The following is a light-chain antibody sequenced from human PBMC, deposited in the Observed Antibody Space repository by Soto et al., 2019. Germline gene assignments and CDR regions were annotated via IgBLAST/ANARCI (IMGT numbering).Light chain of an antibody. CDR1: QSVSTY. CDR2: DTF. CDR3: QQRSSWPPIT. V-gene: IGKV3-11*01. J-gene: IGKJ5*01. Sequence: EIVLTQSASTLSLSPGERATLSCRASQSVSTYLAWYQQKPGQAPRLLVYDTFDRATGIPARFSGSGCATDFTPTISSLEPEDFAVYYCQQRSSWPPITFGQGTRLEIK.